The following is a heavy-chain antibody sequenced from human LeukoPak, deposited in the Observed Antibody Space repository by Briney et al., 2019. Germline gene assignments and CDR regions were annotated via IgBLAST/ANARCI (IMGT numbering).Heavy chain of an antibody. CDR1: GCSISSSGFY. V-gene: IGHV4-39*01. CDR3: ARHAALYTKRGWNNYNWFDP. CDR2: TYYSGST. Sequence: SETLSLTCTVSGCSISSSGFYCGWIRQPPGKWLEWIGTTYYSGSTYYNPSLKSRVTISVDTSKNQFSLKLSSVTAADTAVYYCARHAALYTKRGWNNYNWFDPWGQGTLVTVSS. D-gene: IGHD1/OR15-1a*01. J-gene: IGHJ5*02.